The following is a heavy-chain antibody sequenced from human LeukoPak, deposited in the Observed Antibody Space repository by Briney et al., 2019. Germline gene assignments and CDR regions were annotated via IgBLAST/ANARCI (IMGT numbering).Heavy chain of an antibody. J-gene: IGHJ4*02. CDR3: AKDSSGSFDY. CDR2: INEDGGER. V-gene: IGHV3-7*03. Sequence: GGSLRLSCAASGFTLSRYWMSWVRQAPGKGLEWVANINEDGGERHYVDTVKGRFTISRDNAKNSLYLQMNSLRAEDTAVYYCAKDSSGSFDYWGQGTLVTVSS. CDR1: GFTLSRYW. D-gene: IGHD6-19*01.